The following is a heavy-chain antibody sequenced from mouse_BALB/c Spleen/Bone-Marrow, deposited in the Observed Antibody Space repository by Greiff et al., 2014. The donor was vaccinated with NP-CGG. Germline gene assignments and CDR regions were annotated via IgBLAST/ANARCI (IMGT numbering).Heavy chain of an antibody. CDR2: IYPGDGNT. CDR3: ARSAYYGSSYCAMDY. CDR1: GYAFRSSW. J-gene: IGHJ4*01. Sequence: QVQLKESGPELVKPGASVKISCTGSGYAFRSSWVNWVKQRPGQGLEWIGRIYPGDGNTNSNGRFKGKATLTADRSSNTAYMQLSSLTSVDSAVYFCARSAYYGSSYCAMDYWGQGTSVTVSS. V-gene: IGHV1-82*01. D-gene: IGHD1-1*01.